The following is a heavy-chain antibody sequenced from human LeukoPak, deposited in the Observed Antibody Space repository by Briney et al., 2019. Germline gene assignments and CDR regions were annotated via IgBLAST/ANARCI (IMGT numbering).Heavy chain of an antibody. CDR2: ISGSGGST. J-gene: IGHJ4*02. CDR3: AKDRGYDSPRHFDY. Sequence: PGGSLRLSCVASGFTFNNYAMSWVRQAPGKGLEWVSGISGSGGSTYYADSVKGRFTISRDNSKNTLYLQMNSLRVEDTAVYYCAKDRGYDSPRHFDYWGQGTLVTVSS. D-gene: IGHD5-12*01. CDR1: GFTFNNYA. V-gene: IGHV3-23*01.